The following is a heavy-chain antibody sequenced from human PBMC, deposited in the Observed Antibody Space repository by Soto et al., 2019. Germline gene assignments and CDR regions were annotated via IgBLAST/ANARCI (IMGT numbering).Heavy chain of an antibody. Sequence: QLQLQESGSGLVKPSQTLSLTCAVSGGSISSGGYSWSWIRQPPGKGLEWIGYIYHSGSTYYNPSLKSRVNISVDRSKNQFSLKLSSVTAADTAVYYCARGGKYCSGGSCYSGYYFDYWGQGTLVTVSS. V-gene: IGHV4-30-2*01. D-gene: IGHD2-15*01. CDR2: IYHSGST. J-gene: IGHJ4*02. CDR1: GGSISSGGYS. CDR3: ARGGKYCSGGSCYSGYYFDY.